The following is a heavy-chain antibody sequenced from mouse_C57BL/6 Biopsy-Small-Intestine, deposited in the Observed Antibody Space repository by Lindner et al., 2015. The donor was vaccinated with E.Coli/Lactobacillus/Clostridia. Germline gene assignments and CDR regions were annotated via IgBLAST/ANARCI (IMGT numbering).Heavy chain of an antibody. CDR2: VIPILGKA. D-gene: IGHD1-1*02. J-gene: IGHJ3*01. Sequence: SVKVSCKASGGTFSAYGISWVRQAPGQGLEWMGRVIPILGKANYAQMFQGRVTITADKSTSTAYMELSSLRSADTAVYYCARGIYYHGSGSSDVFDIWGQGTMVTVSS. CDR3: ARGIYYHGSGSSDVFDI. V-gene: IGHV1-81*01. CDR1: GGTFSAYG.